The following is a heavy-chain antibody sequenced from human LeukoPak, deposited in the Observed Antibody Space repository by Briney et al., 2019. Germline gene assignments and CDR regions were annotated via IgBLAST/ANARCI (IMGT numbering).Heavy chain of an antibody. V-gene: IGHV4-30-2*01. D-gene: IGHD4-17*01. CDR3: DRGYSVTIPFDY. J-gene: IGHJ4*02. Sequence: SQTLSLTCAVSGGSISSGGYSWSWIRQPPGKGLEWIGYIYHSGSTYYNPSLKSRVTISVDRSKNQFSLKLSSVTAADTAVYYCDRGYSVTIPFDYWGQGTLVTVSS. CDR2: IYHSGST. CDR1: GGSISSGGYS.